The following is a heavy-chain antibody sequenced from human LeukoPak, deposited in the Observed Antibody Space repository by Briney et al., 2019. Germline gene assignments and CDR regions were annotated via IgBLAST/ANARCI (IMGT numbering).Heavy chain of an antibody. CDR2: IWNDGSNK. Sequence: GGSLRLSCAASGFTFSTYGMHWLRQAPGKGLEWVAVIWNDGSNKYYADSVKGRFTISRDNSEDTLYLQMNSLRVDDTAVYYCARAETLDYWGQGTLVTVSS. CDR3: ARAETLDY. CDR1: GFTFSTYG. J-gene: IGHJ4*02. V-gene: IGHV3-33*01.